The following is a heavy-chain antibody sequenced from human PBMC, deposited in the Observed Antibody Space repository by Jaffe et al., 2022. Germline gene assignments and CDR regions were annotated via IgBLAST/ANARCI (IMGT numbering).Heavy chain of an antibody. CDR2: ISGSGGST. Sequence: EVQLLESGGGLVQPGGSLRLSCAASGFTFSSYAMSWVRQAPGKGLEWVSAISGSGGSTYYADSVKGRFTISRDNSKNTLYLQMNSLRAEDTAVYYCAKSPHYDYIWGSYRYFDYWGQGTLVTVSS. V-gene: IGHV3-23*01. CDR3: AKSPHYDYIWGSYRYFDY. CDR1: GFTFSSYA. J-gene: IGHJ4*02. D-gene: IGHD3-16*02.